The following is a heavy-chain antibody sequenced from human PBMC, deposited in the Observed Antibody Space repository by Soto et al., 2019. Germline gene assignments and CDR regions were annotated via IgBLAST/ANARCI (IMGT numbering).Heavy chain of an antibody. CDR3: ARGDYYDSSGYYSDY. CDR2: IIPIFGTA. V-gene: IGHV1-69*13. D-gene: IGHD3-22*01. Sequence: EASVKVSCTASVGTFSSYAISWVRQAPGQGLEWMGGIIPIFGTANYAQKFQGRVTITADESTSTAYMELSSLRSEDTAVYYCARGDYYDSSGYYSDYWGQGTLVTVSS. CDR1: VGTFSSYA. J-gene: IGHJ4*02.